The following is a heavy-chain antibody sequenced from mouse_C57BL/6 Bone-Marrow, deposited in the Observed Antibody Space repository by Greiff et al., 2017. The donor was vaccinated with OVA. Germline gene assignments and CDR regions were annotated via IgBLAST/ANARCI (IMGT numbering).Heavy chain of an antibody. CDR3: ARKPNRSYWYFDV. J-gene: IGHJ1*03. V-gene: IGHV1-19*01. D-gene: IGHD6-1*01. CDR1: GYTFTDYY. CDR2: INPYNGGT. Sequence: EVQLQQSGPVLVKPGASVKMSCKASGYTFTDYYMNWVKQSHGKSLEWIGVINPYNGGTSYNQKFKGKATLTVDKSSSTAYMELNSLTSEDSAVYYCARKPNRSYWYFDVWGTGTTVTVSS.